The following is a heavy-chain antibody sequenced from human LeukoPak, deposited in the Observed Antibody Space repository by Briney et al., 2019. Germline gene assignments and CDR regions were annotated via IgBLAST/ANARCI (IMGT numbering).Heavy chain of an antibody. CDR2: IRYDGSNK. D-gene: IGHD6-6*01. CDR1: GFTFSTYG. V-gene: IGHV3-30*02. Sequence: GGSLRLSCAASGFTFSTYGMHWVRQPPGKGLEWVAFIRYDGSNKYYADSVKGRFTISRDNSKNTLYLQMNSLRAEDTAVYYCAKLAYSSSSSVDYWGQGTLVTVSS. J-gene: IGHJ4*02. CDR3: AKLAYSSSSSVDY.